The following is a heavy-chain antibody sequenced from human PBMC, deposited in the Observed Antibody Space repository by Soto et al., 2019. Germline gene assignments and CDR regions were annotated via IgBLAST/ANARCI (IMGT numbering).Heavy chain of an antibody. J-gene: IGHJ5*02. D-gene: IGHD3-16*01. CDR2: IYYGGGT. CDR3: ARDSVLWRGGTNWFDP. CDR1: GGSISSYY. V-gene: IGHV4-59*01. Sequence: PSETLSLTCTVSGGSISSYYWSWIRQPPGKGLEWIGYIYYGGGTNYNPSLKSRVTISVDTSKNQFSLKLNSVTAADTAVYYCARDSVLWRGGTNWFDPWGQGTLVTISS.